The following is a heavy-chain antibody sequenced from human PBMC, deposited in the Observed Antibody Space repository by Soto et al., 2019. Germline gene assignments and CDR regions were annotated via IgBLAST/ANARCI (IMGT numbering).Heavy chain of an antibody. CDR1: RDIFTNYL. J-gene: IGHJ4*01. Sequence: PXESLKISCQGSRDIFTNYLVVWVRQMPGKGLEWMGIIYPGDSDTRYSPSFQGQVTISADKSISTAYLQWSSLKASDTAMYYCARLANIFDVDNWGHGTLVTVSS. CDR3: ARLANIFDVDN. CDR2: IYPGDSDT. V-gene: IGHV5-51*01. D-gene: IGHD2-21*01.